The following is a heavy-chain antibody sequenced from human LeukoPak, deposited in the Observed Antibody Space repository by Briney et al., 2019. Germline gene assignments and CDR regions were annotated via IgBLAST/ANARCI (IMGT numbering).Heavy chain of an antibody. CDR1: GGSISSGGYY. CDR2: IYYSGST. V-gene: IGHV4-31*03. D-gene: IGHD5-12*01. Sequence: SETLSLTCTVSGGSISSGGYYWSWIRQHPGKGLEWIGYIYYSGSTYYNPSLKSRVTISVDTSKNQFSLKLSSVTAADTAVYYCASTYLYSGYDLYYYYGMDVWGQGTTATVSS. J-gene: IGHJ6*02. CDR3: ASTYLYSGYDLYYYYGMDV.